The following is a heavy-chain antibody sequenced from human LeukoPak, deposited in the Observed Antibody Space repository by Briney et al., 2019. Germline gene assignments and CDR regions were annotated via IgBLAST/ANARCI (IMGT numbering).Heavy chain of an antibody. CDR2: FSGGGDHT. Sequence: RGSLRLSCAASGFTVSSNYMSWVRQAPGKGLEWVSTFSGGGDHTYYADSVKGRFTISRDKSKNTLHLQMNSLRVEDTAVYYCAKDSGYDFFVDYFDYWGQGTLVTVSS. V-gene: IGHV3-23*01. D-gene: IGHD5-12*01. J-gene: IGHJ4*02. CDR1: GFTVSSNY. CDR3: AKDSGYDFFVDYFDY.